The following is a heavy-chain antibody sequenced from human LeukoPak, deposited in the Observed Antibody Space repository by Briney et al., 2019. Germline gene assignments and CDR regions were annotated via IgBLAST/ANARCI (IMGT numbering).Heavy chain of an antibody. CDR2: ISSSSSYI. CDR1: GFTFSSYS. V-gene: IGHV3-21*01. J-gene: IGHJ4*02. D-gene: IGHD2-21*02. CDR3: ARGHIVVVTAIRPFDY. Sequence: SGGSLRLSCAASGFTFSSYSMTWVRQAPGKGLEWVSSISSSSSYIYYADSVKGRFTISRDNAKNSLYLQMNSLRAEDTAVYYCARGHIVVVTAIRPFDYWGQGTLVTVSS.